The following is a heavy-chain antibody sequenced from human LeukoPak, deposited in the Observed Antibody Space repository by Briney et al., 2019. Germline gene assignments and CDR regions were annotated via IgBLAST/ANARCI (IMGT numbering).Heavy chain of an antibody. D-gene: IGHD3-3*01. V-gene: IGHV1-46*01. CDR2: INPSGDNR. Sequence: ASVEVSCKASGYTLSSYYMHWVRQAPGQGLEWMGIINPSGDNRSYAQKFQGRVTMTRDMSTSTVYMEVSSLRSEDTAVYYCAGAVTNLGVAIPAHWGQGTLVTVSS. CDR3: AGAVTNLGVAIPAH. CDR1: GYTLSSYY. J-gene: IGHJ4*02.